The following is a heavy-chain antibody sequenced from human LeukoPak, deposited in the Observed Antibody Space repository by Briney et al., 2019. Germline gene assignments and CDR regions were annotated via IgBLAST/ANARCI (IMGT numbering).Heavy chain of an antibody. D-gene: IGHD3-10*02. J-gene: IGHJ4*02. Sequence: SETLSLTCTVSGGSISSSIYYWGWIRQPPGKGLEWIGSIYYSGSTYYNPSLKSRVTISVDTSKNQFSLKLSSVNAADTAVYYCASIITMSGVAIPEGYFDYWGQGTLVTVYS. V-gene: IGHV4-39*01. CDR3: ASIITMSGVAIPEGYFDY. CDR2: IYYSGST. CDR1: GGSISSSIYY.